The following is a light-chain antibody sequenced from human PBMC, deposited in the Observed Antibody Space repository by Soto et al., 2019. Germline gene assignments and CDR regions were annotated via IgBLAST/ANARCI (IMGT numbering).Light chain of an antibody. V-gene: IGLV1-44*01. J-gene: IGLJ2*01. Sequence: QSVLTQPPSVSGTPGLRVNISCSGGISNIGKDTVNWYQQLPGTAPKLMIYGVSNRPSGVSNRFSASKSGNTASLTISGLQAEDEADYYCSSFTSSITPHVVFGGGTKLTVL. CDR3: SSFTSSITPHVV. CDR2: GVS. CDR1: ISNIGKDT.